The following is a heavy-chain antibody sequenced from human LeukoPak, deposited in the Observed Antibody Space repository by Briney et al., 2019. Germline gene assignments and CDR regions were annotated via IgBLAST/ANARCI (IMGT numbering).Heavy chain of an antibody. V-gene: IGHV4-34*01. CDR2: INHSGST. D-gene: IGHD3-22*01. J-gene: IGHJ4*02. CDR3: ARDRKRLTMIVTAWGLDY. Sequence: PSETLSLTCAVYGGSFSGYYWSWIRQPPGKGLEWIGEINHSGSTNYNPSLKSRVTISVDTSKNQFSLKLSSVTAADTAVYYCARDRKRLTMIVTAWGLDYWGQGTLVTVSS. CDR1: GGSFSGYY.